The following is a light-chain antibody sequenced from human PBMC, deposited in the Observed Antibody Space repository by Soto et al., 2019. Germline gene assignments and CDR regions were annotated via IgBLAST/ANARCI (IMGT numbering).Light chain of an antibody. J-gene: IGKJ1*01. CDR2: GAS. V-gene: IGKV3-20*01. Sequence: EIVLTQSPGTLSLSPGERATLSCRASQSVSSSYLAWYQQKPGQAPRLLIYGASSRATGIPDRFSGSGSGTDFTLTISRLEPEDFAVYSCHRYGSSPSWTFGQGTKV. CDR1: QSVSSSY. CDR3: HRYGSSPSWT.